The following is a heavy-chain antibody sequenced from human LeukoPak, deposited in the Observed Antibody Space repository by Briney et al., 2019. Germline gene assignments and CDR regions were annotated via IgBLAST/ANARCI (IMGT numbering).Heavy chain of an antibody. CDR1: GFTVSNSY. CDR2: IYGGGST. V-gene: IGHV3-53*01. Sequence: GGSLRLSCAASGFTVSNSYLNWVRQAPGKGREWVSVIYGGGSTFYADSVKGRFTISRDNSRNTLYLQMNSLRAEDTAVYYCARLVGSGNWFDRWGQGTLVTVSS. J-gene: IGHJ5*02. CDR3: ARLVGSGNWFDR. D-gene: IGHD2-2*01.